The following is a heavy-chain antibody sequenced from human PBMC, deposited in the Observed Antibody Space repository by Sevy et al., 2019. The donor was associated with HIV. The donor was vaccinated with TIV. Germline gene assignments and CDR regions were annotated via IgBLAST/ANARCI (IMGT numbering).Heavy chain of an antibody. V-gene: IGHV1-69*13. J-gene: IGHJ6*03. CDR2: IIPIFGTA. CDR3: VRSGYLNYYYMDV. CDR1: GGTFSSYA. D-gene: IGHD3-3*01. Sequence: ASVKVSCKASGGTFSSYAISWVRQAPGQGLEWMGGIIPIFGTANYAQKFQGTVTITADESTSTAYMELSSLRSEDTAVYYCVRSGYLNYYYMDVWGKGTTVTVSS.